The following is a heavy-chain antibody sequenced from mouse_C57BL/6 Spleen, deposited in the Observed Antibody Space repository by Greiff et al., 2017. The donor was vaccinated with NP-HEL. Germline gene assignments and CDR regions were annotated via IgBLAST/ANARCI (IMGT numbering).Heavy chain of an antibody. D-gene: IGHD2-3*01. J-gene: IGHJ3*01. Sequence: EVQLQQSGPELVKPGASVKISCKASGYSFTGYYMHWVKQSHGNILDWIGYIYPYNGVSSYNQKFKGKATLTVDKSSSTAYMELRSLTTEDSAVYYCARSGDGYYGRVWFAYWGQGTLVTVSA. CDR1: GYSFTGYY. CDR2: IYPYNGVS. CDR3: ARSGDGYYGRVWFAY. V-gene: IGHV1-31*01.